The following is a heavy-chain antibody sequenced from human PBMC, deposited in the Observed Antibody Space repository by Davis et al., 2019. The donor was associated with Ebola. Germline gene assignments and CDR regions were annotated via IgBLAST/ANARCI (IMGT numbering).Heavy chain of an antibody. J-gene: IGHJ6*03. CDR1: GFTISDYY. D-gene: IGHD6-19*01. Sequence: LGGSLRLSCAASGFTISDYYMDWVRQAPGKGLEWVGRTRNRANSYTTEYAASVKGRFAVSRDDSNNSLYLQMNSLKIDDTAVYYCARAVNYYSHHNMEVWGKGTTVTVSS. V-gene: IGHV3-72*01. CDR2: TRNRANSYTT. CDR3: ARAVNYYSHHNMEV.